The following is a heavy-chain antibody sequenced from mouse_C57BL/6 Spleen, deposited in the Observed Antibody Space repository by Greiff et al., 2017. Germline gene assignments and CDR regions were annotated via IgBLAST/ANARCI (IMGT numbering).Heavy chain of an antibody. CDR2: ISGGGGNT. J-gene: IGHJ2*01. V-gene: IGHV5-9*01. CDR1: GFTFSSYT. Sequence: VQLKESGGGLVKPGGSLKLSCAASGFTFSSYTMSWVRQTPEKRLEWVATISGGGGNTYYPDSVKGRFTISRDNAKNTLYLQMSSLRSEDTALYYCATHYYGSSYGDYWGQGTTLTVSS. D-gene: IGHD1-1*01. CDR3: ATHYYGSSYGDY.